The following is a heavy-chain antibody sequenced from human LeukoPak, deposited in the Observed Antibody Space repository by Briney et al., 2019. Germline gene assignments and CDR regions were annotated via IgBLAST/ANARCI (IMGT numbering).Heavy chain of an antibody. Sequence: SETLSLTCTVSGDSISSNNYYWGWIRQPPGKGLEWIGSINYSGNTYYNPSLKSRVTISVDTSKHQFSLKLTSVTAADTAVFYCARQGSGSYYRRPFDFWGQGNLVTVSS. CDR1: GDSISSNNYY. V-gene: IGHV4-39*01. CDR3: ARQGSGSYYRRPFDF. J-gene: IGHJ4*02. CDR2: INYSGNT. D-gene: IGHD1-26*01.